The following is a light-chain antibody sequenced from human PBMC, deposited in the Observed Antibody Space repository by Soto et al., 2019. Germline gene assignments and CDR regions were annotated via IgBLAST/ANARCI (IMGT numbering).Light chain of an antibody. Sequence: QSVLTQPPSVSGAPGQRVTISCTGSSSNIGAGYDVHWYQQLPGTAPKLLIYGNSNRPSGVPDRFSRSKSGTSASLAITGLQAEDEADYYCQSYDSSLSGWVFGGGTPLTVL. CDR3: QSYDSSLSGWV. V-gene: IGLV1-40*01. CDR1: SSNIGAGYD. CDR2: GNS. J-gene: IGLJ3*02.